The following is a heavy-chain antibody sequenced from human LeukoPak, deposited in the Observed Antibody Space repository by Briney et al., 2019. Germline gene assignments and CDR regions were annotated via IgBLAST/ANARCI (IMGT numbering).Heavy chain of an antibody. CDR1: GGSISGGDFY. CDR3: VRDRRGSSGSAEYFKD. D-gene: IGHD3-22*01. V-gene: IGHV4-30-4*01. CDR2: IYYSGST. Sequence: SETLSLTCTVSGGSISGGDFYWSWIRQPPGKGLEWIGYIYYSGSTYYSPSLKSRVTISVDTSKNQFSLKLSSVTAADTAVYYCVRDRRGSSGSAEYFKDWGQGTLVTVSS. J-gene: IGHJ1*01.